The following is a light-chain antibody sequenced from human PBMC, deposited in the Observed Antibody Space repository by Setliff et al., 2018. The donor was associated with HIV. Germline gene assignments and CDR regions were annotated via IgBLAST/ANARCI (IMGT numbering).Light chain of an antibody. Sequence: QSALTQPASVSGSPGQSITISCTGNSSNGGKYDFVSWYRQYPGKAPELTIYEVTKLPSGISKRFSGSKSGSAASLTISGLQAEDEADYYCSSFSNSNSLYVFGTGTKGHRP. CDR1: SSNGGKYDF. CDR3: SSFSNSNSLYV. CDR2: EVT. V-gene: IGLV2-14*02. J-gene: IGLJ1*01.